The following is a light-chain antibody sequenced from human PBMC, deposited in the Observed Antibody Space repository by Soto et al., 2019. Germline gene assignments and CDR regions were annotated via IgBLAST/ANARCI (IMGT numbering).Light chain of an antibody. CDR3: HQYGRTPWT. CDR2: AAS. V-gene: IGKV3-20*01. Sequence: ENMLTQSPGTLSLSPGEGATLSCRASQSVFANYVAWYKQRPGQAPRLRIYAASRRATGIPDRFRGSGSGSDFTLTLSRLEPEDFEVYYDHQYGRTPWTFGPGTRVEIK. CDR1: QSVFANY. J-gene: IGKJ1*01.